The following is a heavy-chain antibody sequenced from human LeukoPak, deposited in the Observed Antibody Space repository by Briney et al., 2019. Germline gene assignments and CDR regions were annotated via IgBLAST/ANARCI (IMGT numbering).Heavy chain of an antibody. Sequence: PSETLSLTCTVSGGSISSGDYYWSWIRQPPGKGLEWIGEINHSGSTNYNPSLKSRVTLSVDTSKSQFALKLSSVTAADTAVYFCARGDTSSWSGRSWFDPWGQGTLVTVSS. CDR1: GGSISSGDYY. J-gene: IGHJ5*02. V-gene: IGHV4-39*01. CDR3: ARGDTSSWSGRSWFDP. D-gene: IGHD6-13*01. CDR2: INHSGST.